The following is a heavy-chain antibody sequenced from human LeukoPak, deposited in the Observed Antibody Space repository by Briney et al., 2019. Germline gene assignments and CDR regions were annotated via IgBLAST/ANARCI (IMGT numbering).Heavy chain of an antibody. CDR1: GYTFTSYA. J-gene: IGHJ4*02. Sequence: ASVKVSCKASGYTFTSYAMHWVRQAPGQRLEWMGWFNAGNGNTKYSQKFQGRVTITRDTSASTAYMELSSLRSEDTAVYYCARDRRVSSGWYVVDYWGQGTLVTVSS. CDR3: ARDRRVSSGWYVVDY. CDR2: FNAGNGNT. V-gene: IGHV1-3*01. D-gene: IGHD6-19*01.